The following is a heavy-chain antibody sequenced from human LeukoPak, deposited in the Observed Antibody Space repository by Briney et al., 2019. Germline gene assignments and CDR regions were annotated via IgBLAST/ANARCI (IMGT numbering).Heavy chain of an antibody. V-gene: IGHV1-69*06. Sequence: SVKVSCKASGGTFSTYVISWVRLAPGQGVEWMGRIIPMFGTANYAQKFQGRVTITADKSTSTAYMELKSLRSEDTGVYYCARALLADMVTSRGGYTYYHMDVWGRGTTVTVSS. J-gene: IGHJ6*03. CDR2: IIPMFGTA. CDR3: ARALLADMVTSRGGYTYYHMDV. D-gene: IGHD2-21*02. CDR1: GGTFSTYV.